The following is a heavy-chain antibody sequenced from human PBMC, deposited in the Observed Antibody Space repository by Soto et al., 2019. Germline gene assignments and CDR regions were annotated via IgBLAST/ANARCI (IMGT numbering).Heavy chain of an antibody. Sequence: QVQLVQSGAEVKKPGASVKVSCKASGYTFTSYAMHWVRQAPGQRLEWMGWINAGNANRKYSQKFQGRVTITRDTSASTAYMELSSLRAEDTAVYYCARDSPPSDYWGQGTLVTVSS. CDR2: INAGNANR. CDR1: GYTFTSYA. V-gene: IGHV1-3*01. J-gene: IGHJ4*02. CDR3: ARDSPPSDY.